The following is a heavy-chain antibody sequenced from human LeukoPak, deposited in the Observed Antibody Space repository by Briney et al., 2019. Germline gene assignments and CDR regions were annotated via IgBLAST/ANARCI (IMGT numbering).Heavy chain of an antibody. CDR2: INPNSGNT. D-gene: IGHD3-3*01. CDR3: ARATTIFVD. V-gene: IGHV1-8*02. CDR1: GYTFTGYY. Sequence: GASVKVSCKASGYTFTGYYMHWVRQAPGQGLEWMGWINPNSGNTGYAQKFQGRVTMTRNTSISTAYMELSSLRSEDTAVYYCARATTIFVDWGQGTLVTVSS. J-gene: IGHJ4*02.